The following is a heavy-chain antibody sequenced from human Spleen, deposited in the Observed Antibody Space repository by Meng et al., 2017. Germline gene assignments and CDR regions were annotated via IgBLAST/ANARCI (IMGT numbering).Heavy chain of an antibody. J-gene: IGHJ4*02. CDR1: GGSVRSSDYQ. CDR2: AST. V-gene: IGHV4-61*08. D-gene: IGHD7-27*01. Sequence: QVQLQESGPGLVRPSETLSLTCTVSGGSVRSSDYQWSWIRQPPGKGLEWIGFASTNYNPSLKSRLTISLDTSKNQFSLKLTSVTAADTAVYYCARDYWGSLDYWGQGILVTVSS. CDR3: ARDYWGSLDY.